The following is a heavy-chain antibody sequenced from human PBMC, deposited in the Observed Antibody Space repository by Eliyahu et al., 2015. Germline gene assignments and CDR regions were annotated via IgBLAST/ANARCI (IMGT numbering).Heavy chain of an antibody. CDR2: ISGSGDRT. CDR1: GFTFSTYA. CDR3: AKYEVGLGIPLYYYYGMDV. J-gene: IGHJ6*02. Sequence: LSCAASGFTFSTYAMTWVRQAPGKGLVWVSGISGSGDRTNYADSVKGRFTISRDNSKNTLYLQMNSLRAEDTAVYYCAKYEVGLGIPLYYYYGMDVWGQGTTVTVSS. V-gene: IGHV3-23*01. D-gene: IGHD3-10*01.